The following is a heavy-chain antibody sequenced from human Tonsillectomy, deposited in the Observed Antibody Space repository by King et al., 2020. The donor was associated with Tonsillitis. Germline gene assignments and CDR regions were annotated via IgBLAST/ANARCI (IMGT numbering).Heavy chain of an antibody. V-gene: IGHV3-23*04. Sequence: QLVQSGGGLVQPGGSLRLSCAASGFTFRSYAMSWVRQAPGKGLEWVSGISGSGGSTYSADSVKGRFTISRDNSKNTLFLKMNSLRVEDTAVYYCAKDKVATMPRDAFDFWGQGTMVTVSS. CDR3: AKDKVATMPRDAFDF. CDR2: ISGSGGST. D-gene: IGHD5-12*01. J-gene: IGHJ3*01. CDR1: GFTFRSYA.